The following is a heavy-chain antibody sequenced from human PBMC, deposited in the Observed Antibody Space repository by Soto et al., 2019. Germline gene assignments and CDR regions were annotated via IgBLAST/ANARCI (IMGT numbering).Heavy chain of an antibody. J-gene: IGHJ5*02. CDR1: GYTFTSYG. CDR2: ISAYNGNT. V-gene: IGHV1-18*01. D-gene: IGHD6-13*01. CDR3: ARDIWFQAAAAADWFDP. Sequence: QVQLVQSGAEVKKPGASVKVSCKASGYTFTSYGISWLRQAPGQGLEWMGWISAYNGNTNYAQKLQGRVTTTTDTSTSTAYMELRSLRSDDTAVYYCARDIWFQAAAAADWFDPWGQGTLVTVSS.